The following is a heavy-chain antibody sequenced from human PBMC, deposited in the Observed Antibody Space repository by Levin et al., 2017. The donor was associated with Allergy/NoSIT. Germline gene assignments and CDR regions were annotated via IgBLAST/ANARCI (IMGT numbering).Heavy chain of an antibody. V-gene: IGHV3-72*01. CDR1: GFTFSDHY. CDR3: ARKQSSSGSFDY. Sequence: PGGSLRLSCAASGFTFSDHYMDWVRQAPGKGLEWVGRTRNKANSYTTEYAASVKGRFTISRDDSKNSLYLQMNSLKTEDTAVYYCARKQSSSGSFDYWGQGTLVTVSS. J-gene: IGHJ4*02. CDR2: TRNKANSYTT. D-gene: IGHD6-13*01.